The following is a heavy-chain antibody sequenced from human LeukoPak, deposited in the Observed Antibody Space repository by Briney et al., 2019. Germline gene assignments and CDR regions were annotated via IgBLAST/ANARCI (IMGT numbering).Heavy chain of an antibody. D-gene: IGHD3-10*01. CDR1: VYTFTSYG. J-gene: IGHJ4*02. CDR2: ISAYNGNT. CDR3: ARDAGSGSLRTLDY. V-gene: IGHV1-18*01. Sequence: GASVTVSCKASVYTFTSYGISWVRQAPGQGLEWMGWISAYNGNTNYAQKLQGRVTMTTDTSTSTAYMELRSLRSDDTAVYYCARDAGSGSLRTLDYWGQGTLVTVSS.